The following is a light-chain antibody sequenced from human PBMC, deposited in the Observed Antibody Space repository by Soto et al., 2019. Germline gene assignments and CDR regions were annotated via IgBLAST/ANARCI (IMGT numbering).Light chain of an antibody. CDR1: QSVSSN. CDR3: QQYNNWPVT. CDR2: GAS. J-gene: IGKJ1*01. V-gene: IGKV3-15*01. Sequence: EIVMTQSPSTLSVSPLERSTLSCRASQSVSSNLAWYQQKPGQAPRLLIYGASTRATGIPARFSGSGSGTEFTLTISSLQSEDFAVYYCQQYNNWPVTFGQGTKVDIK.